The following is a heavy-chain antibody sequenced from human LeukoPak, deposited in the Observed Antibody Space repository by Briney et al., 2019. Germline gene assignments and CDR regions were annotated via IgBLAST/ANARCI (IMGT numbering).Heavy chain of an antibody. CDR2: IRSKVYGGTT. CDR1: GFTFGDYA. CDR3: SRVSTSGSYGRFDALHI. D-gene: IGHD6-19*01. Sequence: GGCLRLSCRTSGFTFGDYALSWFRQAPGKGLEWVGFIRSKVYGGTTEYAASVKGRVIISRDDSESIAYLQMNSLKIEDTAMYYCSRVSTSGSYGRFDALHIWSQGTMVTVSS. V-gene: IGHV3-49*03. J-gene: IGHJ3*02.